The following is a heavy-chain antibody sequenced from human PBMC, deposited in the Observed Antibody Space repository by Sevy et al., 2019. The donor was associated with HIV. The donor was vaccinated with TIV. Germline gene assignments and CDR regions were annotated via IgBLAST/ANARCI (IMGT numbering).Heavy chain of an antibody. J-gene: IGHJ5*02. CDR2: IWHDGSNK. CDR1: GFTFNFHG. CDR3: ARETDNSARWLDP. V-gene: IGHV3-30*02. Sequence: GGSLRLSCAASGFTFNFHGMHWVRQAPGKGLEWVAFIWHDGSNKYMADSVKGRFTISRDNSKNTLFLQMNSLTVEDTAVYYCARETDNSARWLDPWGQGPLVTVSS. D-gene: IGHD4-4*01.